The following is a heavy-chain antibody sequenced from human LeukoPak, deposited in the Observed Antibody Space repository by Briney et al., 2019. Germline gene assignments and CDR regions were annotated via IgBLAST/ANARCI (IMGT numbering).Heavy chain of an antibody. CDR1: GYTFTSYG. Sequence: ASVKVSCKASGYTFTSYGISWVRQAPGQGLEWMGWISAYNGNTNYAQKLQVRVTMTTDTSTSTAYMELRSLRSDDTAVYYCARDIKSAAAEHYYYYYGMDVWGQGTTVTVSS. V-gene: IGHV1-18*01. J-gene: IGHJ6*02. D-gene: IGHD6-13*01. CDR3: ARDIKSAAAEHYYYYYGMDV. CDR2: ISAYNGNT.